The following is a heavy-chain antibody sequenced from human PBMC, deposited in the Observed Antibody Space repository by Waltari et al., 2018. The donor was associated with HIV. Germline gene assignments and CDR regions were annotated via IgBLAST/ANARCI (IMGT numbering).Heavy chain of an antibody. V-gene: IGHV4-34*02. CDR1: GGSFSGYF. Sequence: QAHLQQWGAGQLKDSETLSLTCAVYGGSFSGYFWNWIRQSPERGLEWIGEINNRGSTNYNPSLKSRLILSVDTSKNQFSLKMTNVTVADTAVYYCARVGRDNWNYFFDSWGQGILVTVSS. CDR3: ARVGRDNWNYFFDS. J-gene: IGHJ4*02. CDR2: INNRGST. D-gene: IGHD1-7*01.